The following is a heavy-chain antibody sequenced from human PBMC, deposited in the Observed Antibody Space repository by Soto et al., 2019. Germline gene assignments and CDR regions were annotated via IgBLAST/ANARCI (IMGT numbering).Heavy chain of an antibody. CDR3: VRATAARQRDYSYHYYLHI. V-gene: IGHV1-46*03. CDR1: GYTFINYY. CDR2: INPNGGST. D-gene: IGHD6-6*01. J-gene: IGHJ6*03. Sequence: QVQLVQSGAEVKKPGASVKVSCKASGYTFINYYIHWVRQAPGQGLEGRGVINPNGGSTVYAQKFQGRVTLTRDTSTSTVYVELSSLRSDDTAVYFCVRATAARQRDYSYHYYLHIWGKGTTVTVSS.